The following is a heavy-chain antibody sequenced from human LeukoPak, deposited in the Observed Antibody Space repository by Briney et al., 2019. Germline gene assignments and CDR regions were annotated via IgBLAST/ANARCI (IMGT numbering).Heavy chain of an antibody. CDR2: IYYSGST. CDR3: ARAWDSGYGGPFDY. V-gene: IGHV4-61*01. D-gene: IGHD5-12*01. J-gene: IGHJ4*02. Sequence: PSETLSLTCTVSGGSISSSSYYWSWIRQPPGKGLEWIGYIYYSGSTNYNPSLKSRVTISVDTSKNQFSLKLSSVTAADTAVYYCARAWDSGYGGPFDYWGQGTLVTVSS. CDR1: GGSISSSSYY.